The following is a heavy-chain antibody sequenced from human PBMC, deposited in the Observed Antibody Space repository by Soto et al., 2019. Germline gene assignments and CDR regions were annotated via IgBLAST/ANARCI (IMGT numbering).Heavy chain of an antibody. Sequence: QVQLQESGPGLVRPSETLSLTCTVSGGSISSHYWSWVRQPPGKGLEWIGYLYYTGSTNYNASLKSQVTISLYTSKNQFSLMLTSVTAADTAVYYCARVGATVTTQALGFDPWGQGNLVTVSS. D-gene: IGHD4-17*01. V-gene: IGHV4-59*11. J-gene: IGHJ5*02. CDR2: LYYTGST. CDR3: ARVGATVTTQALGFDP. CDR1: GGSISSHY.